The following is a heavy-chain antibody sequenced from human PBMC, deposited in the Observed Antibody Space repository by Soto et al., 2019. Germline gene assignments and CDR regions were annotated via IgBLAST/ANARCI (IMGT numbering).Heavy chain of an antibody. Sequence: SETLSLTCAVSGYPISSGYYWGWIRQPPGKGLEWIGIIHHSGSTYYNPSLRSRITISVDTSKNQFSLKMPSVTAADTAVYYCARSSGYVPGGYWGQGILVTVSS. D-gene: IGHD5-12*01. CDR3: ARSSGYVPGGY. J-gene: IGHJ4*02. V-gene: IGHV4-38-2*01. CDR2: IHHSGST. CDR1: GYPISSGYY.